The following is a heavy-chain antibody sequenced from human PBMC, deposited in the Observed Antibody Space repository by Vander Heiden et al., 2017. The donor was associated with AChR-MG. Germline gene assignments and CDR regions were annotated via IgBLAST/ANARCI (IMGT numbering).Heavy chain of an antibody. D-gene: IGHD5-12*01. CDR3: ASLATDPYYYYYGMDV. J-gene: IGHJ6*02. CDR1: GFTFSSSS. V-gene: IGHV3-48*02. CDR2: ISSSSSTI. Sequence: EVQLVESGGGLVQPGGSLRLSCAASGFTFSSSSMNWVRQAPGKGLEWVSYISSSSSTIYYADSVKGRFTISRDNAKNSLYLQMNSLRDEDTAVYYCASLATDPYYYYYGMDVWGQGTTVTVSS.